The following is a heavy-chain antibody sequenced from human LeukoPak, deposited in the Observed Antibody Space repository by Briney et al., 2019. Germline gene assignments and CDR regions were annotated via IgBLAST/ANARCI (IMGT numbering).Heavy chain of an antibody. J-gene: IGHJ5*02. CDR3: ARRGTYQNWFDP. CDR2: IKDDGSEK. D-gene: IGHD3-16*01. CDR1: TFTFSSYW. Sequence: PGGSLRLSRAASTFTFSSYWMSWVRQAPGKGLEWVATIKDDGSEKYYVDSVSGRFTISRDNAKNSLYLQMNSLRAEDTAVYYCARRGTYQNWFDPWGQGTLVTVSS. V-gene: IGHV3-7*01.